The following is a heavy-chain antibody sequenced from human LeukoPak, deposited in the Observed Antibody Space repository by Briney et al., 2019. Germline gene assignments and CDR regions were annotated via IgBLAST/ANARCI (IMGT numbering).Heavy chain of an antibody. CDR1: GGSFSGYY. J-gene: IGHJ6*02. D-gene: IGHD2-2*01. CDR2: INHSRST. Sequence: SETLSLTCAVYGGSFSGYYWSWIRQPPGKGLEWNGEINHSRSTNYNPSLKSRVTISVDTSKNQFSLKLSSVTAADTAVYYCARLRIVVVPAANYYYYYGMDVWGQGTTVTVSS. CDR3: ARLRIVVVPAANYYYYYGMDV. V-gene: IGHV4-34*01.